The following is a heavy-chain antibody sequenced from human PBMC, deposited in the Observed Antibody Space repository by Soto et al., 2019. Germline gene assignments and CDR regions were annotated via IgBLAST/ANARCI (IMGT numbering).Heavy chain of an antibody. CDR1: GYTFTSYY. CDR3: ARDAEGYCTNEDGVCYYFDY. D-gene: IGHD2-8*01. CDR2: INPSGGST. V-gene: IGHV1-46*01. J-gene: IGHJ4*02. Sequence: QVQLVQSGAEVKKPGASVKVSCKASGYTFTSYYMHWVRQAPGQGLEWMGIINPSGGSTSYAQKFQGRVTMTRDTSTSTVYMELSSLRSEDTAVYYCARDAEGYCTNEDGVCYYFDYWGQGTLVTVSS.